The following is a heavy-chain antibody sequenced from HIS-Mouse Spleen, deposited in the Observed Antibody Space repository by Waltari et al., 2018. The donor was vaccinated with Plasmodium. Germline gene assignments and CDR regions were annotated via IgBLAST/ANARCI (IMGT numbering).Heavy chain of an antibody. J-gene: IGHJ5*02. Sequence: QVQLQQWGAGLLKPSETLSLTCAVYGGSFSGYYWSWVRRPPGTGVGWIGEIKHSGSTNYNPSLKSRVTISVDTSKNQFSLKLSSVTAADTAVYYCARRRRVGYFPIHDYGDYGAWFDPWGQGTLVTVSS. D-gene: IGHD4-17*01. CDR1: GGSFSGYY. CDR3: ARRRRVGYFPIHDYGDYGAWFDP. V-gene: IGHV4-34*01. CDR2: IKHSGST.